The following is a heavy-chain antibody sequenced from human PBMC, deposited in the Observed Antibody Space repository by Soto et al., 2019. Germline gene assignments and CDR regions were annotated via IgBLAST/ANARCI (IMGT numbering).Heavy chain of an antibody. CDR2: IYYSGST. J-gene: IGHJ4*02. Sequence: SETLSLTCTVSGGSGSSYDWSWIRQPPGKGLEWIGCIYYSGSTNYNPSLKSRVTISLDTSKNQFSLKLSSVTAADTAVYYCARGRTRDYFWSGALYDYRAQGTMVTVSS. CDR1: GGSGSSYD. D-gene: IGHD3-3*01. CDR3: ARGRTRDYFWSGALYDY. V-gene: IGHV4-59*02.